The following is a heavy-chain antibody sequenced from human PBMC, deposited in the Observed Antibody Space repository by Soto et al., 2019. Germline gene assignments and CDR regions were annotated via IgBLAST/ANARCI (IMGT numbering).Heavy chain of an antibody. Sequence: GGSLRLSCAASGFTFSSYGMHWVRQAPGKGLEWVAVISYDGSNKYYADSVRGRFTISRDNSKNTLYLQMNSLRAEDKAVYYCAKYFGYSSSWYYFDYWGQGTLVTVSS. CDR2: ISYDGSNK. D-gene: IGHD6-13*01. CDR1: GFTFSSYG. V-gene: IGHV3-30*18. CDR3: AKYFGYSSSWYYFDY. J-gene: IGHJ4*02.